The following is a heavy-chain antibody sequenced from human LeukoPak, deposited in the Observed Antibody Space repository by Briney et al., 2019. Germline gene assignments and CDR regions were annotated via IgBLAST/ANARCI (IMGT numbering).Heavy chain of an antibody. D-gene: IGHD3-22*01. J-gene: IGHJ4*02. CDR3: ARGWAHYDSSGYGDFDY. CDR2: IYSGGST. V-gene: IGHV3-53*01. Sequence: GGSLRLSCAASGFTVSSNYMSWVRQAPGKGLEWVSVIYSGGSTYYADSVKGRFTISRDNSKNSLYLQMNSLRAEDTAVYYCARGWAHYDSSGYGDFDYWGQGTLVTVSS. CDR1: GFTVSSNY.